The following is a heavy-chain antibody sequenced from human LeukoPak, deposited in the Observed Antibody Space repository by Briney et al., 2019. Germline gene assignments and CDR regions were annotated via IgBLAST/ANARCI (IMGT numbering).Heavy chain of an antibody. V-gene: IGHV3-7*03. Sequence: GGSLRLSCAASGFTFRNYWLSWVRQAPGKGLEWVANIQQDGNEKYYVDSVKGRFTISRDNAKNSLYLQMNSLRAEDTAVYYCARGMIVVVQDYWGQGTLVTVSS. D-gene: IGHD3-22*01. CDR3: ARGMIVVVQDY. J-gene: IGHJ4*02. CDR1: GFTFRNYW. CDR2: IQQDGNEK.